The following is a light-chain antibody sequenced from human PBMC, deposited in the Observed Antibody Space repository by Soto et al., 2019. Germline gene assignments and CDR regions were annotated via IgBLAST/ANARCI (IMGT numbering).Light chain of an antibody. CDR1: QSVSSY. CDR3: QQYDNWPPWT. V-gene: IGKV3-11*01. CDR2: AAS. Sequence: EIVLTQSPATLSLSPGERAILSCRASQSVSSYLAWYQQKPGQAPRLLIYAASNRATGIPSRFSGSGSGTEFTLTISSLQSEDFAVYYCQQYDNWPPWTFGQGTKVDI. J-gene: IGKJ1*01.